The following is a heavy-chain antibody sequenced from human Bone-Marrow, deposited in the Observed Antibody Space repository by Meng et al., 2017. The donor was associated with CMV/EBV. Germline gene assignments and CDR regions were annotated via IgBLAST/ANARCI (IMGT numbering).Heavy chain of an antibody. D-gene: IGHD2-2*02. CDR3: ARICSSTSCYTGIRTVTLYGMAV. Sequence: GSLRLSCTVSGGSISSSSYYWGWIRQPPGKGLEWIGSIYYSGSTYYNPSLKSRVTISVDTSKNQFSLKLSSVTAADTAVYYCARICSSTSCYTGIRTVTLYGMAVWGQGPTVTGYS. CDR2: IYYSGST. CDR1: GGSISSSSYY. J-gene: IGHJ6*01. V-gene: IGHV4-39*07.